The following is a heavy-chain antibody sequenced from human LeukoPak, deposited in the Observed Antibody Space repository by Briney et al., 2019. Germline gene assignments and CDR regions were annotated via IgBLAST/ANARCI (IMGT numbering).Heavy chain of an antibody. D-gene: IGHD3-9*01. CDR1: GYXFADYY. CDR2: IYPKSGGT. CDR3: ARVSTSGYRDWLDP. V-gene: IGHV1-2*02. J-gene: IGHJ5*02. Sequence: GASVKVSCKASGYXFADYYMHWVRQAPGQGLEWMGMIYPKSGGTNSAQKFQGRVTMTRDTSISTAYMELSRLKFDDTAVYYCARVSTSGYRDWLDPWGQGTLVTVSS.